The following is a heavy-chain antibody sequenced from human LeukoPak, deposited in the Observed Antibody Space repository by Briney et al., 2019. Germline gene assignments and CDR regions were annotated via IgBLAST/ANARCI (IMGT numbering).Heavy chain of an antibody. CDR2: INNSGGTT. CDR1: GFTFSSYA. CDR3: AREYSSGWYYFDY. Sequence: GGSLRLSCAASGFTFSSYAMSWVRQAPGKGLEWVSSINNSGGTTYYADSVKGRFTISRDNAKNSLYLQMNSLRAEDTAVYYCAREYSSGWYYFDYWGQGTLVTVSS. V-gene: IGHV3-21*01. J-gene: IGHJ4*02. D-gene: IGHD6-19*01.